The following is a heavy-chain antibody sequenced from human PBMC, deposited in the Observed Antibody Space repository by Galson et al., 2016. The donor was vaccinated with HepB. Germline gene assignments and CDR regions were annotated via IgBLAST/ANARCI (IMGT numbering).Heavy chain of an antibody. CDR3: ARLGGKGLYSAYEYYYYYYMDV. D-gene: IGHD5-12*01. CDR1: GFTFSSYN. V-gene: IGHV3-21*04. Sequence: SLRLSCAASGFTFSSYNMHWVRQAPGKGLEWVSSITSSSIYIYYADSLKGRFTISRDNAKNTLDLQMNSLRAEDTAMYYCARLGGKGLYSAYEYYYYYYMDVWGRGTTVTVSS. CDR2: ITSSSIYI. J-gene: IGHJ6*03.